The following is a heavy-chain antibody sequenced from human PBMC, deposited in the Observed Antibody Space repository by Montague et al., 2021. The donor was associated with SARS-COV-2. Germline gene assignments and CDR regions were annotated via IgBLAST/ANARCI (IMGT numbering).Heavy chain of an antibody. CDR2: IYYSGST. CDR1: GGSISSSSYY. V-gene: IGHV4-39*01. J-gene: IGHJ4*02. CDR3: ARYERQWLRLYPYYFDX. Sequence: SETLSLTCTVSGGSISSSSYYWGWIRQPPGKGLEWIGSIYYSGSTYYNPSLKSRVTISVDTSKNQFSLKLSSVTAADTAVYYCARYERQWLRLYPYYFDXWGQGTLVTVSS. D-gene: IGHD5-12*01.